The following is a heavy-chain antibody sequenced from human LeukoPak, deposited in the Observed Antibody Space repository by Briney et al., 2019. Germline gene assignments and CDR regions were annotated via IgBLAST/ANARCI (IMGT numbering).Heavy chain of an antibody. J-gene: IGHJ4*02. CDR2: ISSNGGST. V-gene: IGHV3-64*01. Sequence: GGSLRLSCAASGFTFSSYAMHWVRQAPGKGLEYVSAISSNGGSTYYANSVKGRFTISRDNSKNTLYLQMGSLRAEDMAVYYCARGLFGSGSYYSDGTDYWGQGTLVTVSS. CDR1: GFTFSSYA. D-gene: IGHD1-26*01. CDR3: ARGLFGSGSYYSDGTDY.